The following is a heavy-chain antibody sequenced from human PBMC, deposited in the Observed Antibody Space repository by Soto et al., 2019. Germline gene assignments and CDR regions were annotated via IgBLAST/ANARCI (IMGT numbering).Heavy chain of an antibody. CDR3: ARVGGVAARTFDY. D-gene: IGHD6-6*01. CDR2: INHSGST. CDR1: GGSFSGYY. J-gene: IGHJ4*02. Sequence: SETLSLTCAVYGGSFSGYYWSWIRQPPGKGLEWMGEINHSGSTNYNPSLKSRVTISVDTSKNQCSLKLRSVTAADTAVYYCARVGGVAARTFDYWGQGTLVTVSS. V-gene: IGHV4-34*01.